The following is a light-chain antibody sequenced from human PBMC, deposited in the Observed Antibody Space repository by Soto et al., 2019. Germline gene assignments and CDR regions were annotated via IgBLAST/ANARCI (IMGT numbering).Light chain of an antibody. CDR3: QQYYSYPRT. CDR1: QGISSY. Sequence: AIRITQSPSSFSASTGDRVTITCRASQGISSYLAWYQQKPGKAPKLLIYAASTLQSGAPSRFSGSGSGTDLTLTISCMQSEDFANYYCQQYYSYPRTLGQGTKVDIK. CDR2: AAS. J-gene: IGKJ1*01. V-gene: IGKV1-8*01.